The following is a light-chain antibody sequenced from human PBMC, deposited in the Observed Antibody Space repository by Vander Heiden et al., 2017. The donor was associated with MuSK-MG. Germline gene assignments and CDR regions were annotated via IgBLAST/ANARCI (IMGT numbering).Light chain of an antibody. V-gene: IGKV1-9*01. CDR3: QQLNSYPSYT. CDR2: AAS. J-gene: IGKJ2*01. Sequence: DIQLTQSPSFLSASVGDRVTITCRASQGISSYLAWYQQKPGKAPKLLIYAASTLQSGVPSRFSGSGSGTEFTLTISSLQPEDFATYYCQQLNSYPSYTFGQETKLEIK. CDR1: QGISSY.